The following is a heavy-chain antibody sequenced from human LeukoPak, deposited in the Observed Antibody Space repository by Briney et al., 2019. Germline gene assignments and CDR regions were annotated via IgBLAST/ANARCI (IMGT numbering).Heavy chain of an antibody. CDR1: GFTFSSYA. D-gene: IGHD4-17*01. CDR3: SKDRGGTYGDYFDY. V-gene: IGHV3-23*01. Sequence: GGSLRLSCAASGFTFSSYAMSWVRQTPGKGLEWVSAIGGNGGTTYYADSVKGRFTISRDNSKNTLYLQMNSLSAEDTAVYYCSKDRGGTYGDYFDYWGQGIPVTVCS. CDR2: IGGNGGTT. J-gene: IGHJ4*02.